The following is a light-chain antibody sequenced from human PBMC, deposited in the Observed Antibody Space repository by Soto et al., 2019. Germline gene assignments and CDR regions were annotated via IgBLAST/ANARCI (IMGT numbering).Light chain of an antibody. V-gene: IGLV1-47*01. Sequence: QPVLTQPPSASGTPGQRVTISCSGSSSNIGSNYVFWYQHLPGTAPKLLIYRNNQRPSGVPDRFSGSKYGTSASLAISGLRSEDETDYYCAAWDDSLSGVVFGGGTKLTVL. CDR1: SSNIGSNY. CDR3: AAWDDSLSGVV. CDR2: RNN. J-gene: IGLJ2*01.